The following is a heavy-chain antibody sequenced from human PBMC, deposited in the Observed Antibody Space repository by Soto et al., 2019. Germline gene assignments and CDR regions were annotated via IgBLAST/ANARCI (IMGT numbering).Heavy chain of an antibody. J-gene: IGHJ4*02. Sequence: TSETLSLTCTVSGGSISSSSYYWGWIRQPPGKGLEWIGSIYYSGSTNYNPSLKSRVTISVDTSKNQFSLKLSSVTAADTAVYYCARRYGASFDYWGQGTLVTVSS. V-gene: IGHV4-39*07. D-gene: IGHD4-17*01. CDR1: GGSISSSSYY. CDR2: IYYSGST. CDR3: ARRYGASFDY.